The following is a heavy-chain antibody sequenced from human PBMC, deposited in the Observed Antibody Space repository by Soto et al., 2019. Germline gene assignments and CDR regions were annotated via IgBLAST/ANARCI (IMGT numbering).Heavy chain of an antibody. Sequence: GGSLRLSCAASGFTFSSYAMSWVRQAPGKGLEWVSAISGSGGSTYYADSVKGRLTISRDNSKNTLYLQMNSLRAEDTAVYYCAKDLITIFGVVPYYFDYWGQGTLVTVSS. CDR2: ISGSGGST. D-gene: IGHD3-3*01. CDR1: GFTFSSYA. V-gene: IGHV3-23*01. J-gene: IGHJ4*02. CDR3: AKDLITIFGVVPYYFDY.